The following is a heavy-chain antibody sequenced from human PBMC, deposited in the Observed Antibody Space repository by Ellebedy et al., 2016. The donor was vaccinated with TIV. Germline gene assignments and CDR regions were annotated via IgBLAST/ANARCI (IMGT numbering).Heavy chain of an antibody. J-gene: IGHJ5*02. CDR2: IYYIGIT. V-gene: IGHV4-59*01. D-gene: IGHD5-24*01. CDR1: GGSISTFY. Sequence: MPSETLSLTCNVSGGSISTFYWSWIRQPPGKGLEFIGYIYYIGITNYNPSLESRVAISIDTSENQFSLKLSSVTAADTAVYYRASGRWLPLPGSWGQGTLVTVSS. CDR3: ASGRWLPLPGS.